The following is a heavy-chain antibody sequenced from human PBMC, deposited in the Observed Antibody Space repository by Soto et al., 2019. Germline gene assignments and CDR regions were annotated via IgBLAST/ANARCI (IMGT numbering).Heavy chain of an antibody. CDR3: ARARRDGYEIEY. D-gene: IGHD5-12*01. V-gene: IGHV4-34*01. Sequence: ASENLSLTCAVYGGSFSGYYWSWIRQPPGKGLEWIGEINHSGSTNYNPSLKSRVTISVDTSKNQFSLKLSSVTAADTAVYYCARARRDGYEIEYSGQGPLVTGS. CDR1: GGSFSGYY. CDR2: INHSGST. J-gene: IGHJ4*02.